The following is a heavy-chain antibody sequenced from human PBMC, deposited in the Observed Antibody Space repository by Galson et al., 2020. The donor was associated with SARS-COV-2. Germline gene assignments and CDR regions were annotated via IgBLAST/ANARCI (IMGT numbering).Heavy chain of an antibody. Sequence: TGGSLRLSCAASGFTFNIYAMHWVHQAPGKGLEWVALISSDGSTTLYADSVKGRFTISRDDSKDTLSLQMNSLTTEDTALYYCARDPPSSAWLLDYWGQGTLVTVSS. CDR2: ISSDGSTT. J-gene: IGHJ4*02. V-gene: IGHV3-30-3*01. CDR3: ARDPPSSAWLLDY. D-gene: IGHD3-22*01. CDR1: GFTFNIYA.